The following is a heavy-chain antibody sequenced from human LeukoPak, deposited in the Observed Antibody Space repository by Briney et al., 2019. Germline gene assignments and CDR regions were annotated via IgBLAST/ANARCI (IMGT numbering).Heavy chain of an antibody. CDR1: GGSISTYY. J-gene: IGHJ2*01. CDR2: IYYSGST. D-gene: IGHD3-16*01. Sequence: SETLSLTCTVSGGSISTYYWSWIRQPPGKGLEWIGYIYYSGSTNYNASLKSRVTISLDTSKNQFSLKLRSVTAADTAVYYCARVRGWYFDLWGRGTLVTVSS. CDR3: ARVRGWYFDL. V-gene: IGHV4-59*01.